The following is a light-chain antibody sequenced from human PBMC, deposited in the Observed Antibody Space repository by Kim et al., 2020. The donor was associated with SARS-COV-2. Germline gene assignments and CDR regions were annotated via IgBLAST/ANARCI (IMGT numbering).Light chain of an antibody. CDR2: DGN. J-gene: IGLJ2*01. CDR1: SIDVGGYNY. V-gene: IGLV2-14*03. Sequence: GESITISCTGNSIDVGGYNYVAWYQQHPRKAPQLIIYDGNKWPSGVSNRFSGSKSGNTASLTISDLQVEDEADYYCSSYTSSVTLVFGGGTQLTVL. CDR3: SSYTSSVTLV.